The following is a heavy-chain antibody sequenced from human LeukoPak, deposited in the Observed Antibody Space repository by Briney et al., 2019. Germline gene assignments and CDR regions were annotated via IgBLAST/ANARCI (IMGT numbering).Heavy chain of an antibody. Sequence: PGGSLGLSCAASGFTFSDYYMSWIRQAPGKGLEWVSYISSSGSTIYYADSVKGRFTISRDNAKNSLYLQMNSLRAEDTAVYYCARDANGDYGYWFDPWGQGTLVTVSS. CDR3: ARDANGDYGYWFDP. V-gene: IGHV3-11*04. CDR2: ISSSGSTI. CDR1: GFTFSDYY. J-gene: IGHJ5*02. D-gene: IGHD4-17*01.